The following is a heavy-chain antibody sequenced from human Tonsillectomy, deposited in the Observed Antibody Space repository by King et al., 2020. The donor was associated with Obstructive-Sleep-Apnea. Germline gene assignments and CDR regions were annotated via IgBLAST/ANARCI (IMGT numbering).Heavy chain of an antibody. D-gene: IGHD2-2*01. Sequence: VQLQQWGAGLLKPSETLSLTCAVYGGSFSGYYWSWIRQPPGKGLEWIGEINHSGSTNYNPSLKSRVTTSVDTSKNQFSLKLSSVTAAATAVYYCARGHSLYSSSRRKGWFDPWGQGTLVTVSS. J-gene: IGHJ5*02. CDR1: GGSFSGYY. CDR3: ARGHSLYSSSRRKGWFDP. CDR2: INHSGST. V-gene: IGHV4-34*01.